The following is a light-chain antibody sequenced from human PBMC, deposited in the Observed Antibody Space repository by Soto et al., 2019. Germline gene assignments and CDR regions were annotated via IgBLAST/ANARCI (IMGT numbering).Light chain of an antibody. J-gene: IGKJ5*01. CDR1: QSISSY. CDR2: APS. Sequence: SLSTSVSDRVTIPCRASQSISSYLNWYQQKPGKAPKLLIYAPSSLPSGVPPRFSGGGSGAVFILTISSLLSEDLATYYCQQSYSTPISFGQETR. CDR3: QQSYSTPIS. V-gene: IGKV1-39*01.